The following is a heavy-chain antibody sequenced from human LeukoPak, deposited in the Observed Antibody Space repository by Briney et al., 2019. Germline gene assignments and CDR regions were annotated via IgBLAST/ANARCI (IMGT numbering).Heavy chain of an antibody. J-gene: IGHJ6*02. CDR2: INPDGGST. CDR1: GYTFTSYW. V-gene: IGHV1-46*01. CDR3: ARAPSSGGATYYYYYGMDV. Sequence: GASVTVSCTASGYTFTSYWIQWVRQAPGQGLEWMGLINPDGGSTAYAHRFQGRVIMTRDTSTSTAYMDLSSLRSEDTAVYYCARAPSSGGATYYYYYGMDVWGQGTTVTVSS. D-gene: IGHD2-15*01.